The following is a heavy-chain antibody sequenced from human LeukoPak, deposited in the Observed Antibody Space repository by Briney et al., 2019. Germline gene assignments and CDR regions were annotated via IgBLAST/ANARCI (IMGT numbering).Heavy chain of an antibody. V-gene: IGHV4-59*01. J-gene: IGHJ4*02. Sequence: PSETLSLTCTVSGGSISSYYWSWIRQPPGKGLEWIGYIYYSGSTNYNPSLKSRVTISVDTSKNQFSLKLSSVTAADTAVYYCASHLNSGSPFDYWGQGTLVTVSS. CDR2: IYYSGST. CDR1: GGSISSYY. CDR3: ASHLNSGSPFDY. D-gene: IGHD1-26*01.